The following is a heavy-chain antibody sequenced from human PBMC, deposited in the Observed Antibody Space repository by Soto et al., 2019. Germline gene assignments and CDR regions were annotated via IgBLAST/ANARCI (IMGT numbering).Heavy chain of an antibody. CDR1: GYMFPSSW. J-gene: IGHJ4*02. CDR3: AASLSSGFDFFDY. V-gene: IGHV5-51*01. CDR2: IYPGDSDT. Sequence: GASLKISCKASGYMFPSSWIGWVRQTPGKGLEWMGIIYPGDSDTRYSPSFQGQVTISVDESITTAYLQWSSLKASDTAMYYCAASLSSGFDFFDYWGQGTLVTVS. D-gene: IGHD3-22*01.